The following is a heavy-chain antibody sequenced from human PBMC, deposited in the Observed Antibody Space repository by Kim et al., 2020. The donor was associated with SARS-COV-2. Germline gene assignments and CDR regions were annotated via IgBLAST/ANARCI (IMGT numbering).Heavy chain of an antibody. V-gene: IGHV1-2*02. Sequence: YAQKFQGRVTMTRDTAISTAYMELSRLRADDTAVYYCARAIVVVAATVDPWGQGTLVTVSS. J-gene: IGHJ5*02. CDR3: ARAIVVVAATVDP. D-gene: IGHD2-15*01.